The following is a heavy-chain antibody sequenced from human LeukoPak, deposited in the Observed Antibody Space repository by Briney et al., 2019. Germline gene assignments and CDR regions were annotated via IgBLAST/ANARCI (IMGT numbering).Heavy chain of an antibody. V-gene: IGHV3-15*01. D-gene: IGHD3-22*01. CDR1: GFTFSNAW. CDR2: IKSKTDGGTT. CDR3: TTGDSSGYYGYYYYYGMDV. J-gene: IGHJ6*02. Sequence: PGGSLRLSCAASGFTFSNAWMSWVRQAPGKGLEWVGRIKSKTDGGTTDYAAPVKGRFTISRDDSKNTLYLQMNSLKTEDTAVYYCTTGDSSGYYGYYYYYGMDVWGQGTTVTVSS.